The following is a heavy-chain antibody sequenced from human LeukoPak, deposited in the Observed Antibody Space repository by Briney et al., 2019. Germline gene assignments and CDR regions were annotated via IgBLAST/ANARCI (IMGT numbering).Heavy chain of an antibody. Sequence: PGGSLRLSCAASGFTFDDYAMHWVRQAPGKCLEWVSLISGDGGSTYYADSVKGRFTISRDNSKNSLYLQMNSLRTEDTALYYCAKDPGGYQITGFDYWGQRTLVTVSS. D-gene: IGHD2-2*01. CDR2: ISGDGGST. CDR1: GFTFDDYA. J-gene: IGHJ4*02. CDR3: AKDPGGYQITGFDY. V-gene: IGHV3-43*02.